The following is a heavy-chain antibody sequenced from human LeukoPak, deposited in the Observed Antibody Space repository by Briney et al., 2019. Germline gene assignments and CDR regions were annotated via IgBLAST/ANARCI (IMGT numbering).Heavy chain of an antibody. Sequence: SVKVSCKASGGTFISYTISWVRQAPGQGLEWMGGIIPIFGTANYAQKFQGRVTITADESTSTAYMELSSLRSEDTAVYYCAREQLFGVVITNYFDYWGQGTLVTVSS. J-gene: IGHJ4*02. CDR2: IIPIFGTA. V-gene: IGHV1-69*13. CDR1: GGTFISYT. D-gene: IGHD3-3*01. CDR3: AREQLFGVVITNYFDY.